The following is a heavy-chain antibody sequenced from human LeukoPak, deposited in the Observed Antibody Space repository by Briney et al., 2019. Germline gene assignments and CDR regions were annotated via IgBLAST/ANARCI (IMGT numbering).Heavy chain of an antibody. V-gene: IGHV3-7*03. Sequence: QSGGSLRLSCAASGFTFSDYWMNWVRQAPGRGLEWVASIKQDGSEKYYVDSVKGRFTISRDNAKNSLYLQMNSLRAEDTAVYYCARPMTTVVTPFDYWGQGTLVTVSS. CDR2: IKQDGSEK. CDR3: ARPMTTVVTPFDY. D-gene: IGHD4-23*01. J-gene: IGHJ4*02. CDR1: GFTFSDYW.